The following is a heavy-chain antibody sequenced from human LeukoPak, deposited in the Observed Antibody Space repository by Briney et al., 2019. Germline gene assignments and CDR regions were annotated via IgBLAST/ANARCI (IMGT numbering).Heavy chain of an antibody. D-gene: IGHD5-18*01. CDR3: ARDGVFGYGSNDAFHI. J-gene: IGHJ3*02. CDR1: GYTFTNYG. CDR2: ISGYNGKT. Sequence: ASVKVSCKASGYTFTNYGVSWVRQAPGHALEWMGWISGYNGKTNYAQKLQGRVTMTTDPSTSTVYMELRSLRSDDTAVYYCARDGVFGYGSNDAFHIWGQGTMVTVSS. V-gene: IGHV1-18*01.